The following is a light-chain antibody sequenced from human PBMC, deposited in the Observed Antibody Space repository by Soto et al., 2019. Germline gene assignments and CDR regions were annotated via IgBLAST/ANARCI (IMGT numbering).Light chain of an antibody. CDR3: QQRSSWPLT. CDR2: DAS. Sequence: EIVLTQSPATLALSPGERATLSCRASQSVGSFLAWYQQKPGQAPRPLIYDASKRATGISARFSGSGSGTDFTLTISSLEPEDFAVYYCQQRSSWPLTFGGGTKVEIK. V-gene: IGKV3-11*01. J-gene: IGKJ4*01. CDR1: QSVGSF.